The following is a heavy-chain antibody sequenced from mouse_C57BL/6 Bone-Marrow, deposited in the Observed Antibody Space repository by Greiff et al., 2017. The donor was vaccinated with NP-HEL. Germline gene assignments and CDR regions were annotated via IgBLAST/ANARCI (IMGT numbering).Heavy chain of an antibody. CDR1: GFTFSDYG. CDR3: ARNDYERVWFAY. CDR2: ISSGSSTI. D-gene: IGHD2-4*01. Sequence: EVKLVESGGGLVKPGGSLKLSCAASGFTFSDYGMHWVRQAPEKGLEWVAYISSGSSTIYYADTVKGRFTISRDNAKNTLFLQMTSLRSEDTAMYYCARNDYERVWFAYWGQGTLVTVSA. V-gene: IGHV5-17*01. J-gene: IGHJ3*01.